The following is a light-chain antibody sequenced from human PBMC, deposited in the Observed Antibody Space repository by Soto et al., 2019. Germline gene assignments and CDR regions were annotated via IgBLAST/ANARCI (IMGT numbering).Light chain of an antibody. CDR3: QQYGSSPLTSLT. Sequence: EIVLTQSPGTLSLSPGERATLSCRASQSVSSSYLAWYQQKPGQAPRLLIYGASSRATGIPDRFSGSGSGTVFTLTISRLEPEDFAVYYCQQYGSSPLTSLTFGGGTKVEIK. CDR1: QSVSSSY. J-gene: IGKJ4*01. V-gene: IGKV3-20*01. CDR2: GAS.